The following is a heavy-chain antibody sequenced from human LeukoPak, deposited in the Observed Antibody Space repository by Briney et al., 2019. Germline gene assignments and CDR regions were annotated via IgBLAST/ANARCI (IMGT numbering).Heavy chain of an antibody. V-gene: IGHV4-30-4*01. CDR3: ARVRRGTMVRGVSGWFDP. CDR2: IYYSGST. CDR1: GGSISSGDYY. Sequence: SQTLSLTCIVSGGSISSGDYYWSWIRQPPGKGLEWIGYIYYSGSTFYNPSLKSRITISVDTSKPRFSLKLSSVTAGDTAVYYCARVRRGTMVRGVSGWFDPWGQGTLVTVSS. D-gene: IGHD3-10*01. J-gene: IGHJ5*02.